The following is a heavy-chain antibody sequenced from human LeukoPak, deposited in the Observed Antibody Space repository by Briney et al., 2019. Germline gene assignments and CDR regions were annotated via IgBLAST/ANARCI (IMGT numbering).Heavy chain of an antibody. D-gene: IGHD3-10*01. CDR1: GFTFKSNG. CDR2: IWYDGSNK. V-gene: IGHV3-33*01. J-gene: IGHJ4*02. Sequence: PGGSLRLSCGASGFTFKSNGMHWVRQAPGKGLEWVAVIWYDGSNKYYADSVKGRFTISRDNSKNTLYLQMNSLRAEDTAVYYCGRSQTLVRPVIGLFDYWGQGTLVTVSS. CDR3: GRSQTLVRPVIGLFDY.